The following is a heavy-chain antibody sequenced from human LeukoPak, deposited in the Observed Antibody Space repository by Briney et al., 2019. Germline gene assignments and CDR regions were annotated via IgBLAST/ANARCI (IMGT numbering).Heavy chain of an antibody. V-gene: IGHV1-2*02. CDR1: GYTFTGYY. CDR3: ARVATYYDFWSGYPPYYYYMDV. CDR2: INPNSGGT. D-gene: IGHD3-3*01. J-gene: IGHJ6*03. Sequence: GASVKVSCKASGYTFTGYYMHWVRQAPGQGLEWMGWINPNSGGTNYAQKFQGRVTITADKSTSTAYMELSSLRSEDTAVYYCARVATYYDFWSGYPPYYYYMDVWGKGTTVTVSS.